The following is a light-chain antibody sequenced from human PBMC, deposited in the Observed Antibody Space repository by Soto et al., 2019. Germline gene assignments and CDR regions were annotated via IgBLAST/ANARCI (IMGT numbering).Light chain of an antibody. CDR3: QQYNTWLRT. CDR1: QSVNAN. V-gene: IGKV3-15*01. CDR2: GAS. Sequence: EVVMTQSPATLSVSPGERATLSCRASQSVNANLAWYQQKPGQAPRLLIHGASNRATGSPARFSGSGFGTEFILTISSLQSEDFAVYYCQQYNTWLRTFGQGTKVEI. J-gene: IGKJ1*01.